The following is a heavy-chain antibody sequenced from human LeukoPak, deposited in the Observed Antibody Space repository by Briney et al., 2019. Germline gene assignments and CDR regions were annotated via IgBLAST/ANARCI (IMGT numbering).Heavy chain of an antibody. CDR1: GYTFTSYD. CDR2: MNPNSGNT. Sequence: RASVKVSCKASGYTFTSYDINWVRQATGQGLEWMGWMNPNSGNTGYAQKFQGRVTITRNTSISTAYMELSSLRSEDTAVYYCARGGDHYDILTGYYKGKRGFDYWGQGTLVTVSS. CDR3: ARGGDHYDILTGYYKGKRGFDY. V-gene: IGHV1-8*03. J-gene: IGHJ4*02. D-gene: IGHD3-9*01.